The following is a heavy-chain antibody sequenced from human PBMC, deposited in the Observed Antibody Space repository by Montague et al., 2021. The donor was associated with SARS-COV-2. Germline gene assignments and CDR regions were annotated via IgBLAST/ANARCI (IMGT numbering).Heavy chain of an antibody. V-gene: IGHV4-59*08. CDR3: VRNPHYDGLNGPPDF. CDR1: GVSVTDYY. D-gene: IGHD3-9*01. Sequence: SETLSLTCTVSGVSVTDYYWSCSGHPQGKGLEWVGDVLYNKGNNINPSLKIQVTIPVNTSKNQFSLRLTSGTAADTAFYYCVRNPHYDGLNGPPDFWDQGTMVTVSS. CDR2: VLYNKGN. J-gene: IGHJ3*01.